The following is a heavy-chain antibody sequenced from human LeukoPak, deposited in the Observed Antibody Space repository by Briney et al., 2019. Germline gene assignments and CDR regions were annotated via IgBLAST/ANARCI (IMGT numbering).Heavy chain of an antibody. CDR3: ARGEQLSRAFDI. CDR2: IYYSGST. Sequence: SETLSLTCTVSGGSISSSSYYWGWIRQAPGKGLEWIVGIYYSGSTYYNPSLKSRVTISVDTSKNQFSLKLSSVTAADTAVYYCARGEQLSRAFDIWGQGTMVTVSS. V-gene: IGHV4-39*07. D-gene: IGHD6-6*01. CDR1: GGSISSSSYY. J-gene: IGHJ3*02.